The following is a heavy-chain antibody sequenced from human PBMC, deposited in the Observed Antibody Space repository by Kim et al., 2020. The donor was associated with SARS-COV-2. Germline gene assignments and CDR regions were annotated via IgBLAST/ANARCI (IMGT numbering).Heavy chain of an antibody. V-gene: IGHV4-61*01. Sequence: SETLSLTCTVSGGSVSSGSYYWSWIRQPPGKGLEWIGNIYYSGSTNYNPSLKSRVTISADTSKNQFSLKLSSVTAADTAVYYCAIAKLATAGIDGFDIWGQGTMVTVSP. CDR3: AIAKLATAGIDGFDI. CDR1: GGSVSSGSYY. J-gene: IGHJ3*02. D-gene: IGHD6-13*01. CDR2: IYYSGST.